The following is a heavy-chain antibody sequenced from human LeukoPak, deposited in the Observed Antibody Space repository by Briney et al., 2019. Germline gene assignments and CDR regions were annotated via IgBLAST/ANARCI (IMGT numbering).Heavy chain of an antibody. CDR2: IRYDGSNK. J-gene: IGHJ3*02. CDR1: GFTFSSYG. CDR3: ARSGGDYIVAYDAFDI. Sequence: PGGSLRLSCAASGFTFSSYGMHWVRQAPGKGLEWVAFIRYDGSNKYYADSVKGRFTISRDNSKNTLYLQMNSLRAEDTAVYYCARSGGDYIVAYDAFDIWGQGTMVTVSS. V-gene: IGHV3-30*02. D-gene: IGHD5-12*01.